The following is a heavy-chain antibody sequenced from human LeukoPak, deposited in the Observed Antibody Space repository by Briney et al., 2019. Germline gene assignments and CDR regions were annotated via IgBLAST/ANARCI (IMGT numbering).Heavy chain of an antibody. D-gene: IGHD6-6*01. Sequence: ASVKVSCKTSGGTFSSYAISWVRQAPEQGLEWMGGIIPIFGTANYAQKFQGRVTITADKSTSTAYMELSSLRSEDTAVYYCARDRHGSYYYYMDVWGKGTTVTVSS. J-gene: IGHJ6*03. V-gene: IGHV1-69*06. CDR2: IIPIFGTA. CDR3: ARDRHGSYYYYMDV. CDR1: GGTFSSYA.